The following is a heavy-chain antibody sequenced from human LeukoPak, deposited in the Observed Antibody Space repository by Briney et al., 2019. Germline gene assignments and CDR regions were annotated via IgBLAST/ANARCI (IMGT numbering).Heavy chain of an antibody. Sequence: ASVKVSCMASGYXFTGYYIHGVRHAPGQGLEWLGWINPNSGGTNYAQKFQGRVTMTRDTSISTAYMELSRLRFDDTAVYYCATGGGSCPGGCWFDPWGQGTLVTVSS. CDR1: GYXFTGYY. J-gene: IGHJ5*02. V-gene: IGHV1-2*02. CDR3: ATGGGSCPGGCWFDP. CDR2: INPNSGGT. D-gene: IGHD2-15*01.